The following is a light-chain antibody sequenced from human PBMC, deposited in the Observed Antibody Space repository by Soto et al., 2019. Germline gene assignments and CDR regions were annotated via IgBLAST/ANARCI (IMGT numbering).Light chain of an antibody. CDR1: SSDVGGYNY. CDR2: EVT. CDR3: SSFVAGNNYCV. Sequence: QSVLTQPASVSGSPGQSITISCTGTSSDVGGYNYVSWYQQHPGKAPKLMIYEVTKRPSGVPDRFSASKSGNTASLTVSGLQAEDEADYYCSSFVAGNNYCVFGGGTKLTVL. J-gene: IGLJ3*02. V-gene: IGLV2-8*01.